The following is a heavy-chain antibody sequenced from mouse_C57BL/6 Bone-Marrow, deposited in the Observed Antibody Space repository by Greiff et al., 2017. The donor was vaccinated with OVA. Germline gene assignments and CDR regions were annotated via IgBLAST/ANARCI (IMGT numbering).Heavy chain of an antibody. CDR1: GYTFTSYT. V-gene: IGHV1-4*01. Sequence: VKLMESGAELARPGASVKMSCKASGYTFTSYTMHWVKQRPGQGLEWIGYINPSSGYTKYNQKFKDKATLTADKSSSTAYMQLSSLTSEDSAVYYCARGGSGAMDYWGQGTSVTVSS. CDR3: ARGGSGAMDY. J-gene: IGHJ4*01. CDR2: INPSSGYT.